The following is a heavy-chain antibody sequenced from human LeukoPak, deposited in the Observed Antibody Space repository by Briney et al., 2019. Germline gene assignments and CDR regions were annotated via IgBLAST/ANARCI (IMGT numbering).Heavy chain of an antibody. CDR1: GFTFSSYA. CDR2: IGGSGGST. CDR3: AKDGTYDSQGPYYFDY. J-gene: IGHJ4*02. D-gene: IGHD3-3*01. Sequence: PGGSLRLSCAASGFTFSSYAMSWVRQAPGKGLEWVSAIGGSGGSTYYADSVKGRFTISRDNSKNTLYLQMNSLRAEDTAVYYCAKDGTYDSQGPYYFDYWGQGTLVTVSS. V-gene: IGHV3-23*01.